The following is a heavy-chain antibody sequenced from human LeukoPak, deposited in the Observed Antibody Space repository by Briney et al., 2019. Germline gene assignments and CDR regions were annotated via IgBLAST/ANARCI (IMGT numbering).Heavy chain of an antibody. D-gene: IGHD3-22*01. CDR1: GFTVSSNY. Sequence: GGSLRLSCAASGFTVSSNYMSWVRQAPGKGLEWVSVIYSGGSTYYADSVKGRFTISRDNSKNTLYLQMNSLRAEDTAVYYCARDTYYYDSSGYYYVPFDYWGQGTLVTVSS. J-gene: IGHJ4*02. CDR2: IYSGGST. CDR3: ARDTYYYDSSGYYYVPFDY. V-gene: IGHV3-53*01.